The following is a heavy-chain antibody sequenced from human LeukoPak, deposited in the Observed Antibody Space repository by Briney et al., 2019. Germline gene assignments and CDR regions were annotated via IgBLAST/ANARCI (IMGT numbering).Heavy chain of an antibody. Sequence: GRSLRLSCAASGFTFSSYGMHWVRQAPGKGLEWVAVIWYDGSNKYYADSVKGRFTISRDNSKNTLYLQMNSLRAEDTAVYYCARAITMVRGVSDAFDIWGRGTMVTVSS. J-gene: IGHJ3*02. D-gene: IGHD3-10*01. CDR3: ARAITMVRGVSDAFDI. CDR1: GFTFSSYG. CDR2: IWYDGSNK. V-gene: IGHV3-33*01.